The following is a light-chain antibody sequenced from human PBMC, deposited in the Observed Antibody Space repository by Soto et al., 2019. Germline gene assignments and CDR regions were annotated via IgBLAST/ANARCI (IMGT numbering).Light chain of an antibody. CDR1: HNNTKY. J-gene: IGKJ1*01. CDR2: AAS. CDR3: QQNYSAPWT. Sequence: IQVTHCQSSLSASVGDRATITCLASHNNTKYLNWYRQKPGKPPKLLIYAASSLQSGVPSRFSGSGSETEFTLSISSLQAEDFATYFCQQNYSAPWTFGQGTKVDIK. V-gene: IGKV1-39*01.